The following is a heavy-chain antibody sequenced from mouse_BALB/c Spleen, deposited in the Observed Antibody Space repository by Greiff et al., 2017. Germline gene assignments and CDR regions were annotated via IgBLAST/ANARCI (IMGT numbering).Heavy chain of an antibody. CDR3: ARGQLTGTVGN. D-gene: IGHD4-1*01. J-gene: IGHJ3*01. CDR2: IWAGGST. V-gene: IGHV2-9*02. Sequence: VQVVESGPGLVAPSQSLSITCTVSGFSLISYGVHWVRQPPGKGLEWLGVIWAGGSTNYNSALMSRLSISKDNSKSQVFLKMNSLQTDDTAMYYCARGQLTGTVGNWGQGTLVTVSA. CDR1: GFSLISYG.